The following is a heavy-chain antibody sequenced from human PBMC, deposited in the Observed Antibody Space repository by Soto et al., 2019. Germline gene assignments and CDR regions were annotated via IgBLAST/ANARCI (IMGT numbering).Heavy chain of an antibody. D-gene: IGHD3-16*01. Sequence: EVQLVESGGGLVQPGGSLRLSCAASGFTISTYWMNWVRQAPGKGLEWVANIKEDGSEEYYVDSVKGRFTISRDNAKNSLYLDMNSLRGEDTAVYYCARDWGAPGRGSAFGYYYHFGMDVWGQGTTVTVPS. V-gene: IGHV3-7*05. J-gene: IGHJ6*02. CDR1: GFTISTYW. CDR2: IKEDGSEE. CDR3: ARDWGAPGRGSAFGYYYHFGMDV.